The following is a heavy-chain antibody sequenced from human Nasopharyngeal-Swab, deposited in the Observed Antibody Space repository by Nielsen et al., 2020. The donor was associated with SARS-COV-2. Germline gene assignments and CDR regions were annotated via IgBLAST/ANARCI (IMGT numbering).Heavy chain of an antibody. Sequence: GESLKISCGGSGFTFSDYWMSWVRQSPGKGLEWVANIKEDGSEKYYVDSVKGRFTISRDNAKNSLYLQMNSLRAEDTAVYYCAGGNSADHWGQGTLVTVSS. CDR3: AGGNSADH. J-gene: IGHJ4*02. CDR2: IKEDGSEK. D-gene: IGHD4-23*01. V-gene: IGHV3-7*03. CDR1: GFTFSDYW.